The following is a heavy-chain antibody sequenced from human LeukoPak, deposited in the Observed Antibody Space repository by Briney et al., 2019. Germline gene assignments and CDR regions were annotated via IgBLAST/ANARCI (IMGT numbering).Heavy chain of an antibody. Sequence: PSETLSLTCTVSGGSISSSTYYWGWIRQPPGKGLEWIGIIYYSGSTYYNPSLKSRVTISVDTSENQFSLKLSSVTAADTAVYYCARQRDSSGYYSDYWGQGTLVTVSS. J-gene: IGHJ4*02. CDR1: GGSISSSTYY. CDR3: ARQRDSSGYYSDY. CDR2: IYYSGST. V-gene: IGHV4-39*01. D-gene: IGHD3-22*01.